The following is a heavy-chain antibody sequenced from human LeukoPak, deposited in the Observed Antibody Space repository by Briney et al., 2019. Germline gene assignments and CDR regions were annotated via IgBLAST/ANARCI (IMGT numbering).Heavy chain of an antibody. D-gene: IGHD2-2*01. CDR2: IYTSGST. V-gene: IGHV4-4*07. CDR3: ARDLGPRRREYCSSTSCYPYWYFDL. Sequence: PSETLSLTCTVSGGSISSYYWSWIRQPAGKGLEWIGRIYTSGSTNYNPSLKSRVTMSVDTSKNQFSLKLSSVTAADTAVYYCARDLGPRRREYCSSTSCYPYWYFDLWSRGTLVTVSS. J-gene: IGHJ2*01. CDR1: GGSISSYY.